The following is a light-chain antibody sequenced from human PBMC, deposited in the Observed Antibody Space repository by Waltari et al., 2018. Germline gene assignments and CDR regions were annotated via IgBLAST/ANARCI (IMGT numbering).Light chain of an antibody. V-gene: IGLV2-14*03. CDR2: DVS. Sequence: QSALTQPASVSGSPGQSISISCTGTSSDVGGYDYFSSYQQYPGKAPKLMIFDVSNRPSGVSDRFSGSKSGNTASLTISGLQAEDEAYYYCSSYSTSSTLVVFGGGTKVTVL. CDR1: SSDVGGYDY. J-gene: IGLJ2*01. CDR3: SSYSTSSTLVV.